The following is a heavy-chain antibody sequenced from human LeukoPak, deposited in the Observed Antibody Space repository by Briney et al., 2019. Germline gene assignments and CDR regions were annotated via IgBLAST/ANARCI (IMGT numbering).Heavy chain of an antibody. D-gene: IGHD3-10*01. CDR1: GYTFTSYD. Sequence: ASVEVSCKASGYTFTSYDINWVRQATGQGLEWMGWMNPNSGNTGYAQKFQGRVTMTRNTSISTAYMELSSLRSEDTAVYYCAREVVLWFGELFAPPPSAYYYGMDVWGQGTTVTVSS. CDR2: MNPNSGNT. V-gene: IGHV1-8*01. CDR3: AREVVLWFGELFAPPPSAYYYGMDV. J-gene: IGHJ6*02.